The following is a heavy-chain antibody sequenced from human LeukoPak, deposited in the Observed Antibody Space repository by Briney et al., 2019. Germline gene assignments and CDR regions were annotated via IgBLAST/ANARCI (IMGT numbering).Heavy chain of an antibody. CDR2: ISSSGSTI. D-gene: IGHD5-18*01. CDR3: ARLLGRGYSYGYLGYYYMDV. Sequence: PGGSLRLSCAASGFTFSSYEMNWVRQAPGKGLGWVSYISSSGSTIYYADSVKGRFTISRDNAKNSLYLQMNSLRAEDTAVYYCARLLGRGYSYGYLGYYYMDVWGKGTTVTVSS. V-gene: IGHV3-48*03. CDR1: GFTFSSYE. J-gene: IGHJ6*03.